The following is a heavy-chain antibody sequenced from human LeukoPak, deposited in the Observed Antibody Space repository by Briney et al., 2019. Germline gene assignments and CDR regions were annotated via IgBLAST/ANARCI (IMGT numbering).Heavy chain of an antibody. CDR3: AKDSFHSDFSSGHTPIAY. CDR1: GFTFGSYA. V-gene: IGHV3-23*01. Sequence: GGSLRLACAASGFTFGSYAMSWVRQAPGEGLEWVSAIIGRVGSTYYADSGKGRFTISRDNSKNTLCRQMNSLRAEDTALYYWAKDSFHSDFSSGHTPIAYWGQGTLVTVYS. J-gene: IGHJ4*02. D-gene: IGHD3-3*01. CDR2: IIGRVGST.